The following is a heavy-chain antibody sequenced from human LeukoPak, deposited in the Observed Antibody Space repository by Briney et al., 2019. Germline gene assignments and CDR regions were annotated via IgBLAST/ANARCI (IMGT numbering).Heavy chain of an antibody. Sequence: SETLSLTCAVYGGSFSGYYWSRIRQPPGKGLEWIGEINHSGSTNYNPSLKSRVTISVDTSKNQFSLKLSSVTAADTAVYYCASGTNSGYPFDYWGQGTLVTVSS. J-gene: IGHJ4*02. CDR2: INHSGST. V-gene: IGHV4-34*01. CDR3: ASGTNSGYPFDY. D-gene: IGHD3-22*01. CDR1: GGSFSGYY.